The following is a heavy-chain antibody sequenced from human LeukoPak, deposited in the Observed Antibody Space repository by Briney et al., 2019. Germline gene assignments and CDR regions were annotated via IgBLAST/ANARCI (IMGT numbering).Heavy chain of an antibody. CDR2: ISAYKGNT. CDR3: ARTLGGNYVEMATGVDL. V-gene: IGHV1-18*01. J-gene: IGHJ2*01. CDR1: GYAFNVHG. D-gene: IGHD5-24*01. Sequence: GASVKVFCKASGYAFNVHGITWVRQATGQALEWMEWISAYKGNTNYAAKFQGRVTMTTATSTSTGYMELTSLRSDDTAVYYCARTLGGNYVEMATGVDLWGRGTLVIVSS.